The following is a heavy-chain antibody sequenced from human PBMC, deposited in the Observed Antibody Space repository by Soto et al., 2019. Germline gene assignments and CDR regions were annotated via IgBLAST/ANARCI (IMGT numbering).Heavy chain of an antibody. J-gene: IGHJ4*02. CDR3: ARDQYGSGSYYNPFDY. Sequence: SVKVSCKASGGTFSIYAISWVRQAPGQGLEWMGGIIPIFGTANYAQKFQGRVTITADESTSTAYMELSSLRSEDTAVYYCARDQYGSGSYYNPFDYWGQGTLVTVS. D-gene: IGHD3-10*01. CDR2: IIPIFGTA. V-gene: IGHV1-69*13. CDR1: GGTFSIYA.